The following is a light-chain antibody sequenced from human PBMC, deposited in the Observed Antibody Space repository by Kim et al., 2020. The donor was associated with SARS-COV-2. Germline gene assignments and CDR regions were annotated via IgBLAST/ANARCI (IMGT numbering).Light chain of an antibody. CDR1: QDVSTW. Sequence: ASVGDRGTITCRASQDVSTWLAWYQQRPGKAPNLLIYSASSLQSGVPSRFSGSGSGTYFTLTINSLQPEDFATYYCQQANIFPRTFGQGTKVDIK. CDR3: QQANIFPRT. J-gene: IGKJ1*01. V-gene: IGKV1-12*01. CDR2: SAS.